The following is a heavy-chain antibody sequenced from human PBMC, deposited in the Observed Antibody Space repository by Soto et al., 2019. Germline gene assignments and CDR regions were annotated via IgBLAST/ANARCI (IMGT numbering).Heavy chain of an antibody. CDR3: ASRPGPDIVVVPAAIRD. Sequence: GGSLRLSCAASGFTFSSYAMSWVRQAPGKGLEWVSAISGSGGSTYYADSVKGRFTISRDNSKNTLYLQMNSLRAEDTAVYYCASRPGPDIVVVPAAIRDWGQGTLVTVSS. J-gene: IGHJ4*02. CDR2: ISGSGGST. V-gene: IGHV3-23*01. D-gene: IGHD2-2*01. CDR1: GFTFSSYA.